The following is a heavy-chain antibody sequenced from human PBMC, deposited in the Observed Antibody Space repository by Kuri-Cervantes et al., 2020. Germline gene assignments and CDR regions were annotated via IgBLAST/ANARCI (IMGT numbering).Heavy chain of an antibody. CDR3: AGYSSGWRYYYYGMDV. CDR2: IYYSGST. D-gene: IGHD6-19*01. V-gene: IGHV4-59*01. CDR1: GGSISSYY. Sequence: ESLKISCTVSGGSISSYYWSWIRQPPGKGLEWIGYIYYSGSTNYNPSLKSRVTISVDTSMNQFSLKLSSVTAADTAVYYCAGYSSGWRYYYYGMDVWGQGTTVTVSS. J-gene: IGHJ6*02.